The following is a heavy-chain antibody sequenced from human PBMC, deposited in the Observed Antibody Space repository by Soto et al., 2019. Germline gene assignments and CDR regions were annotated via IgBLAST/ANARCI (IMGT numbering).Heavy chain of an antibody. CDR3: ERHEVGYFMGGSCPYYLDV. D-gene: IGHD2-15*01. Sequence: QVQLQESGPGLVKPSETLSLTCTVSGGSISRNYWSWIRQPPGKGLEWIGYIDDNWRAAYNPSLESRVTISIDTSKNQFSLKLGSVTAADSAFYYCERHEVGYFMGGSCPYYLDVWGKGTAVAVSS. J-gene: IGHJ6*03. V-gene: IGHV4-59*08. CDR1: GGSISRNY. CDR2: IDDNWRA.